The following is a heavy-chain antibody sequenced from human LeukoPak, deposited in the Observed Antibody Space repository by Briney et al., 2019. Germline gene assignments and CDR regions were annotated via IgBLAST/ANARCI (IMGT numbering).Heavy chain of an antibody. D-gene: IGHD6-19*01. CDR2: IYYSGST. V-gene: IGHV4-39*01. J-gene: IGHJ4*02. CDR3: ARHAYKWQWLVVFDY. CDR1: GGSISSSSYY. Sequence: SETLSLTSTVSGGSISSSSYYWGWIRQPPGKGLEWIGSIYYSGSTYYNPSLKSRVTISVDTSKNQFSLKLSSVTAADTAVYYCARHAYKWQWLVVFDYWGQGTLVTVSS.